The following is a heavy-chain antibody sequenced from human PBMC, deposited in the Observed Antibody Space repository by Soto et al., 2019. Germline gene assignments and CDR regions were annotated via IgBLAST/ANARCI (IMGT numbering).Heavy chain of an antibody. J-gene: IGHJ4*02. CDR3: ARGYYERSDYYVGSPIFDY. V-gene: IGHV4-30-4*01. CDR1: GGSVSRSDYY. Sequence: QVQLQESGPGLVKPSQTLSLTCTVSGGSVSRSDYYWSWIRQPTGKGLEWIGYIYSTGKTYYNPSLRSRLTISLDAPSNQFSLRLTSVTATDPADYYCARGYYERSDYYVGSPIFDYWGQGTLVTVSS. D-gene: IGHD3-22*01. CDR2: IYSTGKT.